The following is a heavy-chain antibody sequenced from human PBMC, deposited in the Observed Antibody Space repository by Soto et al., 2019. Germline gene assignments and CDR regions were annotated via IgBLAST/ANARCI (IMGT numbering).Heavy chain of an antibody. CDR1: GFTFSSYV. Sequence: EVQLLESGGGLVQPGGSLRLSCAASGFTFSSYVMSWVRQAPGKGLEWVSAISGSGGSTYYADSVKGRFTISRDNSKNTLYLQMNSLRAEDTAVYYCAKDRGYCSGGSCYWDYWGQGTLVTVSS. CDR2: ISGSGGST. V-gene: IGHV3-23*01. CDR3: AKDRGYCSGGSCYWDY. D-gene: IGHD2-15*01. J-gene: IGHJ4*02.